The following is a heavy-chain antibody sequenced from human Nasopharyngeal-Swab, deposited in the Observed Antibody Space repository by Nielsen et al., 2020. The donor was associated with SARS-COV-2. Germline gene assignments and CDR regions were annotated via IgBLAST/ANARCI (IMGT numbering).Heavy chain of an antibody. J-gene: IGHJ4*02. CDR3: ARDGGGDSSSWESDY. Sequence: GGSLRLSCAASGFTFSSYAMHWVRQAPGKGLEWVAFISYDGSNKYYADSVKGRFTISRDNSKNTLYLQMNSLRAEDTAVYYCARDGGGDSSSWESDYWGQGTLVTVSS. D-gene: IGHD6-13*01. V-gene: IGHV3-30-3*01. CDR1: GFTFSSYA. CDR2: ISYDGSNK.